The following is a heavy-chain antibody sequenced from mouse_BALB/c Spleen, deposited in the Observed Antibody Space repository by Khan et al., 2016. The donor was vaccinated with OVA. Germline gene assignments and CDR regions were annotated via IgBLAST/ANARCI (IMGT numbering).Heavy chain of an antibody. V-gene: IGHV3-2*02. Sequence: EVKLEVSGPGLVKPSQSLSLTCTVTGYSITSGYAWNWIRQFPGNKLEWMGYISYSGVTSYTPSLKSRISITRDTSKNQFFLQLNSVTTEDTATNCCARGNYYGYYFDYWGQGTTLTVCS. D-gene: IGHD1-1*01. CDR2: ISYSGVT. J-gene: IGHJ2*01. CDR3: ARGNYYGYYFDY. CDR1: GYSITSGYA.